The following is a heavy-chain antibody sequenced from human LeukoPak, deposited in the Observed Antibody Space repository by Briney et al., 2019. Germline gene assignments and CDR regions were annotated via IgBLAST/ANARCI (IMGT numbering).Heavy chain of an antibody. CDR2: ISGSGGST. V-gene: IGHV3-23*01. CDR3: AKDSIGEYWYFDL. Sequence: GGSLRLSCAASGFTSSSYAMSWVRQARGKGLEWVSAISGSGGSTYYADSVKGRFTISRDNSKNTLYLQMNILRAEDTAVYYCAKDSIGEYWYFDLWGRGTLVTVSS. J-gene: IGHJ2*01. D-gene: IGHD3-10*01. CDR1: GFTSSSYA.